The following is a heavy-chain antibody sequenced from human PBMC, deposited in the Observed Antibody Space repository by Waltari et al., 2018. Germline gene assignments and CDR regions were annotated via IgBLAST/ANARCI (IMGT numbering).Heavy chain of an antibody. V-gene: IGHV1-18*01. CDR1: GYAFPNHG. J-gene: IGHJ4*02. CDR2: ISAYDGDT. D-gene: IGHD2-15*01. CDR3: ARGSSKQYYDY. Sequence: QVQLVQSGPEVKNPGASLKVSCKASGYAFPNHGIGWVRQAPGQGLEWMGWISAYDGDTNHAQKVQDRVTMTTDTSTNTAYLELRSLRSDDTAVYYCARGSSKQYYDYWGQGTLVTVSS.